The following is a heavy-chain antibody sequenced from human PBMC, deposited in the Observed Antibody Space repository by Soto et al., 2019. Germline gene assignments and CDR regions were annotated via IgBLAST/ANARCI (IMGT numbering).Heavy chain of an antibody. CDR2: IYYSGST. CDR3: ARADPALFWSGYYTQPLFDY. J-gene: IGHJ4*02. D-gene: IGHD3-3*01. Sequence: SETLSLTCTVSGGSISSGGYYWSWIHQHPGKGLEWIGYIYYSGSTYYNPSLKSRVTISVDTSKNQFSLKLSSVTAADTAVYYCARADPALFWSGYYTQPLFDYWGQGTLVTVSS. V-gene: IGHV4-31*03. CDR1: GGSISSGGYY.